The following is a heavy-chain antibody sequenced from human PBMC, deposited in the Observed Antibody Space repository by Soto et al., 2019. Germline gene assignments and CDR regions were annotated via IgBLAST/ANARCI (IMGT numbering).Heavy chain of an antibody. D-gene: IGHD2-8*01. CDR3: ARDPPLRTNGVPLDP. V-gene: IGHV1-69*13. CDR2: IIPIFGTA. J-gene: IGHJ5*02. CDR1: GGTFSSYA. Sequence: ASVKVSCKASGGTFSSYAISWVRQAPGQGLEWMGGIIPIFGTANYAQKFQGRVTITADESTSTAYMELSSLRSEDTAVYYCARDPPLRTNGVPLDPWGQGTLVTVSS.